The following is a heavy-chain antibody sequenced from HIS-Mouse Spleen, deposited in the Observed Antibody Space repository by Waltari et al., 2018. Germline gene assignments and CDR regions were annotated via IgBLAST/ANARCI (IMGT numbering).Heavy chain of an antibody. V-gene: IGHV4-4*07. CDR1: GGSISSYY. CDR2: IYTSGRT. Sequence: QVQLQESGPGLVKPSETLSLTCTVSGGSISSYYWSWIRQPAGKGLEWIGRIYTSGRTTSTPSLKSRVTMSVDTSKNQFSLKLSSVTAADTAVYYCAREMYSSSWYWFDPWGQGTLVTVSS. J-gene: IGHJ5*02. CDR3: AREMYSSSWYWFDP. D-gene: IGHD6-13*01.